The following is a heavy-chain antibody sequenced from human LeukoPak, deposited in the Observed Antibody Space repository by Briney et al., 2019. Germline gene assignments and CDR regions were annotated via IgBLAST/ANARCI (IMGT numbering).Heavy chain of an antibody. Sequence: ASVKVSCKASGGTFSSYAISWVRQAPGQGLEWMGGIIPIFGTANYAQKFQGRVTITTDESTSTAYMELSSLRSEDTAVYYCAGDTPNYYDSSGYYLWGQGTLVTVSS. CDR1: GGTFSSYA. J-gene: IGHJ4*02. D-gene: IGHD3-22*01. CDR2: IIPIFGTA. V-gene: IGHV1-69*05. CDR3: AGDTPNYYDSSGYYL.